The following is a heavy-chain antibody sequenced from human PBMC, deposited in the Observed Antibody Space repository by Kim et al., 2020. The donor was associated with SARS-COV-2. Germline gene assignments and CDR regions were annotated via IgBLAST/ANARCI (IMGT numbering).Heavy chain of an antibody. CDR2: IYPGDSDT. Sequence: GESLKISCKGSGYSFTSYWIGWVRQMPGKGLEWMGIIYPGDSDTRYSPSFQGQVTISADKSISTAYLQWSSLKASDTAMYYCASLARVGGSSWTTPNDAFDIWGQGTMVTVSS. J-gene: IGHJ3*02. V-gene: IGHV5-51*01. D-gene: IGHD6-13*01. CDR1: GYSFTSYW. CDR3: ASLARVGGSSWTTPNDAFDI.